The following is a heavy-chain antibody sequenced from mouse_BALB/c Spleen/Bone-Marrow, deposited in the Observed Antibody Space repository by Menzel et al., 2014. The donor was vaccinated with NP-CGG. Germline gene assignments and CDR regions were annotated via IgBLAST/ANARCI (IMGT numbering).Heavy chain of an antibody. D-gene: IGHD4-1*01. CDR2: VSNGGGST. CDR1: GFTFSSYT. Sequence: EVQVVESGGGLVQPGGSLKLSCAASGFTFSSYTMSWVRQTPEKRLEWVAYVSNGGGSTYYPDTVKGRFTIPRDNAKNTLYLQMSSLRSEDTAMYYCATGTFAYWGQGTLVTVSA. CDR3: ATGTFAY. J-gene: IGHJ3*01. V-gene: IGHV5-12-2*01.